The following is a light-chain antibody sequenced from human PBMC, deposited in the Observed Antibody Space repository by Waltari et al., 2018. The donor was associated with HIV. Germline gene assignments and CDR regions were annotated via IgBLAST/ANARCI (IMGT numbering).Light chain of an antibody. CDR2: SNN. V-gene: IGLV1-44*01. J-gene: IGLJ3*02. CDR3: AAWDDSLNGPV. Sequence: QSVLTQPPSASGTPGQRVTISCSGSSPNIGSNTVNWYQQLPGTAPKLLIYSNNQRASGVPDRFSGSKSGTSASLAIIGLQSGDEADYYCAAWDDSLNGPVVGGGTKLTGL. CDR1: SPNIGSNT.